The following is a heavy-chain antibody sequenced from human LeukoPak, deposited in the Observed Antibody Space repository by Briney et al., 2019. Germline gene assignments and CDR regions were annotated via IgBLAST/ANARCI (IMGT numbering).Heavy chain of an antibody. CDR3: AREGGYHCSSTSCPNDAFDI. Sequence: GGSLRLPCAASGFTFSSYAMSWVRQAPGKGLEWVSGINRNGGSTGYADSVKGRFTISRDNAKNSLYLQMNSLRAEDTALYYCAREGGYHCSSTSCPNDAFDIWGQGTMVTVSS. CDR1: GFTFSSYA. CDR2: INRNGGST. V-gene: IGHV3-20*04. J-gene: IGHJ3*02. D-gene: IGHD2-2*01.